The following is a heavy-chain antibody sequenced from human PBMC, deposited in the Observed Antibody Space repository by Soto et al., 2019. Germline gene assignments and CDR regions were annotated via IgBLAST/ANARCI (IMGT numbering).Heavy chain of an antibody. CDR1: GYTFTRYG. J-gene: IGHJ5*02. CDR2: SNAANGDT. V-gene: IGHV1-3*01. Sequence: ASVKVSCKASGYTFTRYGIHWGRQAPGQRLEWMGWSNAANGDTTYSPKFQGRVTLTRDTSASTAYMKLSSLRSEDTAVYYCVRRHVSATGIDWFDPWGQGTLVTVSS. CDR3: VRRHVSATGIDWFDP. D-gene: IGHD6-13*01.